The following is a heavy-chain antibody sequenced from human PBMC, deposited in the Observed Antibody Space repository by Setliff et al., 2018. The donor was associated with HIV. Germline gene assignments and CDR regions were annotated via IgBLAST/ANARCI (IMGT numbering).Heavy chain of an antibody. CDR3: ARSTTAD. CDR2: FDPEDGNT. CDR1: GYTLTELS. Sequence: ASVKVSCKVSGYTLTELSMHWVRQAPGKGLEWMGGFDPEDGNTNYAQKLQGRVTMTADTSTSTAYMELSRLRSDDTALYYCARSTTADWGQGTMVTVSS. J-gene: IGHJ4*02. V-gene: IGHV1-24*01. D-gene: IGHD4-17*01.